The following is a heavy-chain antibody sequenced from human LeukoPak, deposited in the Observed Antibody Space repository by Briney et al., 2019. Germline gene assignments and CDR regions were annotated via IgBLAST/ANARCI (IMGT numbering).Heavy chain of an antibody. CDR2: ISYDGSNK. Sequence: GGSLRLSCAASGFTFSSYGMHWVRQAPGKGLEWVAVISYDGSNKYYADSVKGRFTISRDNSKNTLYLQMNSLRAEDTAVYYCAKDLGADFWSGYYYDYWGQGTLVTVSS. J-gene: IGHJ4*02. CDR1: GFTFSSYG. CDR3: AKDLGADFWSGYYYDY. V-gene: IGHV3-30*18. D-gene: IGHD3-3*01.